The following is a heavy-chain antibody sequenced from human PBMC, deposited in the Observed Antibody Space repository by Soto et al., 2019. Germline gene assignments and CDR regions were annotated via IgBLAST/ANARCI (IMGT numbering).Heavy chain of an antibody. J-gene: IGHJ6*02. Sequence: GGSLRLSCAASGFTFSSYWMSWVRQAPGKGLEWVANIKQDGSEKYYVDSVKGRFTISRDNAKNSLYLQMNSLRAEDTAVYYCAREFEPAAFLGYYYYYGMDVWGQGTTVTVSS. V-gene: IGHV3-7*05. CDR3: AREFEPAAFLGYYYYYGMDV. CDR2: IKQDGSEK. D-gene: IGHD2-2*01. CDR1: GFTFSSYW.